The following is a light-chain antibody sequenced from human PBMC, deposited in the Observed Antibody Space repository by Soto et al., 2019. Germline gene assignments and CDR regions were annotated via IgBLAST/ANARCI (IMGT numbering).Light chain of an antibody. CDR2: DAS. Sequence: TVLTRSPATLSLSPGERATLSCRASQSVSSYLAWYQQKPGQAPRLLIYDASNRATGIPARFSGSGSGTDFTLTISSLEPEDFAVYYCQQRSNWPPFTFGPGTKVDIK. J-gene: IGKJ3*01. CDR1: QSVSSY. CDR3: QQRSNWPPFT. V-gene: IGKV3-11*01.